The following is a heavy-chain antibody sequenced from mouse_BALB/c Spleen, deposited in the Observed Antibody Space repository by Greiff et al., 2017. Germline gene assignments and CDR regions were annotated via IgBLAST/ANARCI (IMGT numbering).Heavy chain of an antibody. V-gene: IGHV5-6-5*01. CDR2: ISSGGST. Sequence: EVKLMESGGGLVKPGASLKLSCAASGFTFSSYSMPWVRQTPEQRLEWVASISSGGSTYYSDSVKGRFTIPRDNARNILYLQMSSLRSEDTAVYYCARGGLRREDYAMDYWGQGTSVTVSS. CDR1: GFTFSSYS. D-gene: IGHD2-4*01. CDR3: ARGGLRREDYAMDY. J-gene: IGHJ4*01.